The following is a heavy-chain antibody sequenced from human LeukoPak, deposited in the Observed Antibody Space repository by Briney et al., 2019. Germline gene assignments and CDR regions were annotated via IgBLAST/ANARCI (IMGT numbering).Heavy chain of an antibody. CDR3: ARDAGVLYYYDSSGYYTDPAFDY. V-gene: IGHV4-4*07. CDR1: GGSISSYY. D-gene: IGHD3-22*01. Sequence: SETLSLTCTVSGGSISSYYWSWIRQPAGKGLEWIGRIYTSGSTNYNPSLKSRGTMSVDTSKNQFSLKLSSVTAADTAMYYCARDAGVLYYYDSSGYYTDPAFDYWGQGTLVTVSS. J-gene: IGHJ4*02. CDR2: IYTSGST.